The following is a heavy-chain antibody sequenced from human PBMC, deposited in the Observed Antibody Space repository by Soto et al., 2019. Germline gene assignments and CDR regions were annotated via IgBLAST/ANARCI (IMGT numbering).Heavy chain of an antibody. V-gene: IGHV1-69*02. D-gene: IGHD2-15*01. CDR3: ARGDCSGGSCYSGYYYYYMDV. CDR1: GGTFSSYT. Sequence: QVQLVQSGAEVKKPGSSVKVSCKASGGTFSSYTISWVRQAPGQGLEWMGRIIPVLGIANYAQKFQGRVMISAAKSTTTAYMELSSMRSEDKAVYYCARGDCSGGSCYSGYYYYYMDVWGKGTTVTVSS. J-gene: IGHJ6*03. CDR2: IIPVLGIA.